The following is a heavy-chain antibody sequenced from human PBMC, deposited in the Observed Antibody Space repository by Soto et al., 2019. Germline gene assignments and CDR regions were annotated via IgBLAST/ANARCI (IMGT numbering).Heavy chain of an antibody. CDR3: ARDRRDGYNAVFDY. Sequence: QVPLVQSGAEVKKPGASVKVSCKASGYTFTTYAMHWVRQAPGQRLEWMGWINTGNGNTKYSQKFQGRVTITRDTSASTAYMELSSLRSEDPAVYFCARDRRDGYNAVFDYWGQGTLVTVSS. CDR2: INTGNGNT. CDR1: GYTFTTYA. V-gene: IGHV1-3*04. D-gene: IGHD5-12*01. J-gene: IGHJ4*02.